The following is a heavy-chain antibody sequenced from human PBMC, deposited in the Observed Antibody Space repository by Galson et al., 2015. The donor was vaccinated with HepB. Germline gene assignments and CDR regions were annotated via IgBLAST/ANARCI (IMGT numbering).Heavy chain of an antibody. CDR2: IIPFFGIP. Sequence: SVKVSCKASGGTFSSYAISWVRQAPGEGLEWMGAIIPFFGIPKYAQKFQGRVTITADGSTSTAHMELSSLRSDDTAVYYCARDAEASRTTTGYYFAYWGQGTLVTVSS. D-gene: IGHD4-17*01. J-gene: IGHJ4*02. V-gene: IGHV1-69*13. CDR1: GGTFSSYA. CDR3: ARDAEASRTTTGYYFAY.